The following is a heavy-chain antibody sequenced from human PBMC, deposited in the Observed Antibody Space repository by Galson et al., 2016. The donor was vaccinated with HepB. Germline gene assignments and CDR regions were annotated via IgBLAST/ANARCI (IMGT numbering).Heavy chain of an antibody. Sequence: SLRLSCAASGFTVSTNYMSWVRQAPGKGLEWVSVIYSSGSTYYADSVEGRFTFSRDNSKNTLYLQMNRLRAEDTAVYYCARAWGNYGMDVWGQGTTVTVSS. D-gene: IGHD7-27*01. V-gene: IGHV3-53*01. CDR1: GFTVSTNY. CDR2: IYSSGST. J-gene: IGHJ6*01. CDR3: ARAWGNYGMDV.